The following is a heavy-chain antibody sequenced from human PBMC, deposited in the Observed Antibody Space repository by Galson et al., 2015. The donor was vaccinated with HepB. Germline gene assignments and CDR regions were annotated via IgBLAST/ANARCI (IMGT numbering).Heavy chain of an antibody. J-gene: IGHJ4*02. D-gene: IGHD1-26*01. CDR1: GGSISRYF. V-gene: IGHV4-59*01. CDR2: IYDSGST. Sequence: LSLTCTVSGGSISRYFWCWIRQPPVGGLEWIGYIYDSGSTNYNPTLKSRVTISVDPSKNQFSLKISSVTIADTADYSCGREGRGTSGTYSFDYRGQGTQVTVPS. CDR3: GREGRGTSGTYSFDY.